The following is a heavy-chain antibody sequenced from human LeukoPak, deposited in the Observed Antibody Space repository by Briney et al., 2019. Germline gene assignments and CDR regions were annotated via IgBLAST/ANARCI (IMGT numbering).Heavy chain of an antibody. V-gene: IGHV4-59*01. CDR2: IYYSGST. CDR3: TKSGFDAFDI. J-gene: IGHJ3*02. Sequence: SETLSLTCTVSGGSISSYYWSWVRQPPGKGLEWIGYIYYSGSTNYNPSLKSRVTISVDTSKNQFSLKLSSVTAADTAVYYCTKSGFDAFDIWGQGTMVTVSS. D-gene: IGHD3-10*01. CDR1: GGSISSYY.